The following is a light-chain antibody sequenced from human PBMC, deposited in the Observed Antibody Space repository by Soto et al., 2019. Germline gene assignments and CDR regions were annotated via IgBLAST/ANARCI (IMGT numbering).Light chain of an antibody. Sequence: QSVLTQPASVSGSPRQSITISSTATSSDVGGYNYGSCYQQHPCEAPTLIIYEVSNRPTGVSNRFSGSKSGHTASLTISGLQSEDAAVYFCTSYTSRRTLDVFGTGTKVTVL. J-gene: IGLJ1*01. CDR2: EVS. CDR3: TSYTSRRTLDV. CDR1: SSDVGGYNY. V-gene: IGLV2-14*01.